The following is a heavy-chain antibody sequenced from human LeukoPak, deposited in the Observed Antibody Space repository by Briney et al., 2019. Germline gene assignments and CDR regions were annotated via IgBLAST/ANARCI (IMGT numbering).Heavy chain of an antibody. CDR1: GGSISSHY. CDR3: ARRIVATINYYYYYYMDV. D-gene: IGHD5-12*01. Sequence: PSETLSLTCTVSGGSISSHYWSWIRQPPGKGLEWIGYIYYSGSTNYNPPLKSRVTISVDTSKNQFSLKLSSVTAADTAVYYCARRIVATINYYYYYYMDVWGKGTTVTVSS. CDR2: IYYSGST. V-gene: IGHV4-59*11. J-gene: IGHJ6*03.